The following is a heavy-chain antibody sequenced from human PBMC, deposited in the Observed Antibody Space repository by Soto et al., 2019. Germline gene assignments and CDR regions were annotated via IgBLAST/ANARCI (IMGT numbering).Heavy chain of an antibody. J-gene: IGHJ5*02. D-gene: IGHD3-3*01. CDR1: GYTFTRNG. V-gene: IGHV1-18*01. CDR3: ASDPGFGVVIIPGWFDP. Sequence: QVQLVQSGAEVKKPGASVKVSCKTSGYTFTRNGISWVRQAPGQGLEWMGWISAYNGDTNYAQKFQGRVIMTTDTSTSTAYMELRSLRSDDPAVYYCASDPGFGVVIIPGWFDPWCQGTLVTVSS. CDR2: ISAYNGDT.